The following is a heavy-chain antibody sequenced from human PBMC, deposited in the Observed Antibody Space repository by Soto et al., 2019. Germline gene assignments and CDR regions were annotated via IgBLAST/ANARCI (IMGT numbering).Heavy chain of an antibody. Sequence: QLVESGGRGVQPGKSLRLSCAASEFTFSSYAMHWVRQAPGRGLEWVALISFDGSSEYYADSVKGRFIISRDNSKSMVSLQLQSPTSNNTAVYNWAMGCPGWSYYSGLDAGGQGTGVTASS. D-gene: IGHD2-15*01. CDR2: ISFDGSSE. J-gene: IGHJ6*01. V-gene: IGHV3-30-3*01. CDR3: AMGCPGWSYYSGLDA. CDR1: EFTFSSYA.